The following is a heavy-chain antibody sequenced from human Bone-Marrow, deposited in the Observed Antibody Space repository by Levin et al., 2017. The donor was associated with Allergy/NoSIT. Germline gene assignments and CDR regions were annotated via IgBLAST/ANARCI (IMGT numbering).Heavy chain of an antibody. CDR2: IKNDGSST. D-gene: IGHD2-2*01. J-gene: IGHJ3*02. V-gene: IGHV3-74*01. CDR1: GFTFSSYW. Sequence: GGSLGLSCAASGFTFSSYWMHWVRQAPGKGLVWVSRIKNDGSSTNYGDPVKGRFTISRDNAKNTVYLQMNSLRAEDTAVYYCARDRNFKCSRTTCYVAFDIWGQGTMVTVSS. CDR3: ARDRNFKCSRTTCYVAFDI.